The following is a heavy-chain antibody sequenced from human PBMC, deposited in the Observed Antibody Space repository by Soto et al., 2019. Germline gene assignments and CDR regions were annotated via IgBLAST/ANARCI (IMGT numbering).Heavy chain of an antibody. CDR2: ISGSGGST. J-gene: IGHJ6*02. Sequence: GGSLRLSCAASGFTFSSYAMSWVRQAPGKGLEWVSAISGSGGSTYYADSVKGRFTISRDNSKNTLYLQMNSLRAEDTAVYYCASPGYCSSTSCKGGPYGMDVWGQGTTVTVSS. V-gene: IGHV3-23*01. D-gene: IGHD2-2*01. CDR1: GFTFSSYA. CDR3: ASPGYCSSTSCKGGPYGMDV.